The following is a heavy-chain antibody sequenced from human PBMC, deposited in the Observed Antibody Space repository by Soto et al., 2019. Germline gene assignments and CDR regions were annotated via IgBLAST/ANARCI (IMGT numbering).Heavy chain of an antibody. CDR3: ARDRSYSLDV. J-gene: IGHJ6*02. CDR1: GSTFSNDW. V-gene: IGHV3-74*01. CDR2: INSDGRST. Sequence: EVQLVESGGGLLQPGGSLRLSCAVSGSTFSNDWMHWVRQAPGKGLVWVSHINSDGRSTNYADFVKGRFTIARDNAKNTVYLQMNSLRAEDTAVYYCARDRSYSLDVWGQGTTVTVSS.